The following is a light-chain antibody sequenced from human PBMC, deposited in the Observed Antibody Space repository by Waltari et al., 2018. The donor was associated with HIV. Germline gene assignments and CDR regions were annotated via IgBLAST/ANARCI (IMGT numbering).Light chain of an antibody. V-gene: IGLV2-23*02. J-gene: IGLJ3*02. CDR1: SRAVGASTP. CDR2: EVT. Sequence: QSALTQSASVSGSPGQSITISCTGTSRAVGASTPVSWYQQHPGEVPKLLIYEVTKRPSGVSTRFSGSKSGNTASLTISGLQAEDEADYFCCSYAGSGLVFGGGTKLTVL. CDR3: CSYAGSGLV.